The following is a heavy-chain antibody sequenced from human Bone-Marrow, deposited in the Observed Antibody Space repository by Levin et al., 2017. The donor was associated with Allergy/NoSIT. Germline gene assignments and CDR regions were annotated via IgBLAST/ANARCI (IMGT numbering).Heavy chain of an antibody. D-gene: IGHD5/OR15-5a*01. CDR3: ARRSETAVSTADNWLDT. V-gene: IGHV5-51*01. J-gene: IGHJ5*02. CDR2: IYPGDSST. CDR1: GYSFSIYW. Sequence: GESLKISCEGLGYSFSIYWIAWVRQMPGKGLEWMGTIYPGDSSTKYSPSFQGQVTMSVDKSINTAYLQWSRLRASDTAMYYCARRSETAVSTADNWLDTWGQGTLVTVSS.